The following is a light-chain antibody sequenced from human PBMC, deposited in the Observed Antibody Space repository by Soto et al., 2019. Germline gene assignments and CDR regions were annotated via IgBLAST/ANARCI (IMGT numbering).Light chain of an antibody. V-gene: IGKV1-39*01. Sequence: DVQVAQSPSSLSASVGDRVTITCRTSQTISIYLNWYQQRPGEAPRLLIFAASTLQSGVPSRFSGSGSWTDFTLTISSLQLEDFATYYCQQTYSAVTFGQGTRLEIK. CDR3: QQTYSAVT. CDR1: QTISIY. J-gene: IGKJ5*01. CDR2: AAS.